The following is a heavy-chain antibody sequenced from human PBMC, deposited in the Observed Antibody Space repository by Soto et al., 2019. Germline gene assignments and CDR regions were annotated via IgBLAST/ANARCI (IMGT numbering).Heavy chain of an antibody. D-gene: IGHD2-15*01. V-gene: IGHV1-69*13. CDR1: GGTFSSYA. Sequence: SVKVSCKASGGTFSSYAISWVRQAPGQGLEWMGGIIPIFGTANYAQKFQGRVTITADESTSTAYMELSSLRSEDTAVYYCARDRDIVVVVAAIQGDYYYGMDVWGQGTTVTVSS. CDR3: ARDRDIVVVVAAIQGDYYYGMDV. J-gene: IGHJ6*02. CDR2: IIPIFGTA.